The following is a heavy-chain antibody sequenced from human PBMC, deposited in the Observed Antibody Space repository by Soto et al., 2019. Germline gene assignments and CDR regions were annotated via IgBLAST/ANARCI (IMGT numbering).Heavy chain of an antibody. D-gene: IGHD1-26*01. Sequence: VQVLESGGDLVQPGGSLRLSCAASGFTFTGYSMSWVRQAPGKGLEWVSGISGTGYNTYYADTVQGRFTISRDNTKNTLYLQMDSLRAEDTALYYCARRLGDHWDKYYFDYWGQGTLVTVSS. V-gene: IGHV3-23*01. CDR1: GFTFTGYS. J-gene: IGHJ4*02. CDR3: ARRLGDHWDKYYFDY. CDR2: ISGTGYNT.